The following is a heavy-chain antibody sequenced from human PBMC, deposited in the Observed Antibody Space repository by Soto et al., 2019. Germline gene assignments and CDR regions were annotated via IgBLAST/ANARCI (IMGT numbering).Heavy chain of an antibody. CDR1: GFTFSSIG. CDR3: VTQRITTFDY. J-gene: IGHJ4*02. D-gene: IGHD3-16*01. V-gene: IGHV3-33*01. CDR2: IWYDGSDK. Sequence: QVQLVESGGGVVQPERSLRLSCAASGFTFSSIGMHWVRQAPGKGLEWVAVIWYDGSDKYYADSVKGRFTISRDNSKNTVYLQMNSLIAEDTAVYYCVTQRITTFDYWGQGTLVTVSS.